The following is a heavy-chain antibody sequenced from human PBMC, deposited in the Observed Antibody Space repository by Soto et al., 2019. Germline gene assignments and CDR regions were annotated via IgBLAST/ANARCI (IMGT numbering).Heavy chain of an antibody. CDR3: ARDSYPLAYFFDY. CDR2: ISGHNGKT. V-gene: IGHV1-18*04. Sequence: QVQLVQSGGEVKKPGASVKVSCKASGYTFINHGISWVRQAPGQGLEWMGWISGHNGKTNYAQKFQGRVTMTTDTSTSTAFMELRSLRSDDTAFYYCARDSYPLAYFFDYWVQGTLVSVSS. J-gene: IGHJ4*02. CDR1: GYTFINHG.